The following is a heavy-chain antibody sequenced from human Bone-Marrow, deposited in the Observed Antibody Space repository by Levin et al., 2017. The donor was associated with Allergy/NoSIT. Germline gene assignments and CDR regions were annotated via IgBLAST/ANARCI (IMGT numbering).Heavy chain of an antibody. CDR3: TRWDGYADA. D-gene: IGHD5-18*01. V-gene: IGHV3-53*01. Sequence: GSLRLSCEASGFSVTRGLTWVRQAPGKGLEWVSGFDSSYNIYYRQSVKGRFTVSRDTSKNMVYLQMNSLRVEDSAVYFCTRWDGYADAWGRGTLVTVSA. J-gene: IGHJ5*02. CDR1: GFSVTRG. CDR2: FDSSYNI.